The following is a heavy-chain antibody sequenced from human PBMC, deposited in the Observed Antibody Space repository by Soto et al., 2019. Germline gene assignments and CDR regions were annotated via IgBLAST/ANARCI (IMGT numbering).Heavy chain of an antibody. D-gene: IGHD2-2*01. CDR2: ISSSSSYI. CDR1: GFIFRSFS. V-gene: IGHV3-21*01. J-gene: IGHJ4*02. CDR3: ARDSTAAAPSYYFDY. Sequence: GGSLRLSCAASGFIFRSFSMNWVRQAPGKGLEWVSSISSSSSYIYYADSVKGRFTISRDNAKNSLFLQMNSLRAEDTAVYYCARDSTAAAPSYYFDYWGQGTLVTVSS.